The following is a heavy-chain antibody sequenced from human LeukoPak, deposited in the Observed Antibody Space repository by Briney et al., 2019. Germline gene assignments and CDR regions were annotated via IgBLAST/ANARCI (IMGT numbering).Heavy chain of an antibody. CDR3: ARELFDFNY. D-gene: IGHD3-10*01. J-gene: IGHJ4*02. CDR1: GFTFDNFA. V-gene: IGHV3-23*01. Sequence: GGSLRLSCAPSGFTFDNFAMTWVRQAPGKGLEWVSEITGSGGSTYYADSVKGRFTISRDNSKNTLYLQMNSLRAEDTAIYYCARELFDFNYWGQGTLVTVSS. CDR2: ITGSGGST.